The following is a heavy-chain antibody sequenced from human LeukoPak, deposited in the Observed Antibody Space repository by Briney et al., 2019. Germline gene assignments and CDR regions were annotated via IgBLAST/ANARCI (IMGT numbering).Heavy chain of an antibody. V-gene: IGHV3-48*04. CDR2: ISSSGSTI. CDR1: GFTFSTYG. CDR3: AREGTDGSGYYYAFDY. J-gene: IGHJ4*02. D-gene: IGHD3-22*01. Sequence: GGSLRLSCAASGFTFSTYGMHWVRQAPGKGLEWVSYISSSGSTIYYADSVKGRFTISRDNAKNSLYLQMNSLRAEDTAVYYCAREGTDGSGYYYAFDYWGQGTLVTVSS.